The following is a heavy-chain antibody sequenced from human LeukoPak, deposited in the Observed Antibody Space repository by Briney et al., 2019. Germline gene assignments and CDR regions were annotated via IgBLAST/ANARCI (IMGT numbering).Heavy chain of an antibody. Sequence: SETLSLTCTVSGGSISSGGYYWSWIRQHPGKGLEWIGYIYYSGSTYYNPSLKSRVTLSVDTSKNQFSLRLSSVTAADTAVYYCARGSSSGWDTLDYWGQGTLVTVSS. J-gene: IGHJ4*02. V-gene: IGHV4-31*03. CDR3: ARGSSSGWDTLDY. D-gene: IGHD6-19*01. CDR1: GGSISSGGYY. CDR2: IYYSGST.